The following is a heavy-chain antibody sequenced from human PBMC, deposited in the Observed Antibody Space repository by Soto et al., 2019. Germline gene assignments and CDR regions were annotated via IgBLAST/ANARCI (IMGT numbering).Heavy chain of an antibody. CDR3: ARGTYCSGGSCYPNFDY. CDR2: MNPNSGHT. V-gene: IGHV1-8*01. CDR1: GYTFTSYD. J-gene: IGHJ4*02. Sequence: ASVKVSCKASGYTFTSYDINWVRQATGQGLEWIGWMNPNSGHTDYAQKFQGRVTMTRNTPISTAYMELSSLRSEDTAVYYCARGTYCSGGSCYPNFDYWGQGTLVTVSS. D-gene: IGHD2-15*01.